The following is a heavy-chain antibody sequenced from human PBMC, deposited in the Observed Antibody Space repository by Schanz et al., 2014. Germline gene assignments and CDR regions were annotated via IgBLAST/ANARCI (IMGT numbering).Heavy chain of an antibody. V-gene: IGHV3-7*01. CDR3: AKYGGELGVSFEY. J-gene: IGHJ4*02. CDR2: IKLDGSEK. D-gene: IGHD7-27*01. Sequence: EVQLVESGGGLVQPGGSLRLSCAASGFTFTNYWMTWVRQAPGKGLEWVANIKLDGSEKYYVDSVKGRFTIPRDNAKNSLYLQMNSLRPEDTAVYYCAKYGGELGVSFEYWGQGTLVTVSS. CDR1: GFTFTNYW.